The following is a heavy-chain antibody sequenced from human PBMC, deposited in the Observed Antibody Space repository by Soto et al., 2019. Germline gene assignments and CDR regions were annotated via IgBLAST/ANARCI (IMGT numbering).Heavy chain of an antibody. V-gene: IGHV3-7*03. CDR2: IKQDGSEK. Sequence: PGESLKISCAASGFTFSSYWMSWVRQAPGKGLEWVANIKQDGSEKYYVDSVKGRFTISRDNAKNSLYLQMNSLRAEDTAVYYCARFFSSGVDAFDIWGQGTMVTVSS. CDR1: GFTFSSYW. J-gene: IGHJ3*02. D-gene: IGHD6-19*01. CDR3: ARFFSSGVDAFDI.